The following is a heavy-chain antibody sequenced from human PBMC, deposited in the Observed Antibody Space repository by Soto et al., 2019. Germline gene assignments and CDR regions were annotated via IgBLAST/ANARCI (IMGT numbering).Heavy chain of an antibody. CDR2: VNPSGVTS. D-gene: IGHD2-21*01. V-gene: IGHV1-46*02. CDR1: GYPLTGNP. Sequence: QVHLVQSGAEVRKPGASVKVPCKDSGYPLTGNPLPGGRRAPGKGLKGRGPVNPSGVTSTYALKFRGRVTMTTDASANTVHMDLSSLRSDDTAVYYCARGGGGIYCGGGSCETGDHWGQGTLVTVSS. CDR3: ARGGGGIYCGGGSCETGDH. J-gene: IGHJ5*02.